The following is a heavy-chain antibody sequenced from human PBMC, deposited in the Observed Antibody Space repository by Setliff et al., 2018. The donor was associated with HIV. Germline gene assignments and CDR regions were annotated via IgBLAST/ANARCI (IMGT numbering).Heavy chain of an antibody. J-gene: IGHJ5*02. Sequence: GGSLRLSCVASGFTFRTFAMHWVRQAPGKGLEWVSVISYDGSRTYYADSVKGRFTISRDNSKKTLYLQMDDLTAADTAIYYCAKLGSTGYLDSYNWLDPWGQGTLVTVSS. CDR1: GFTFRTFA. D-gene: IGHD2-2*01. CDR2: ISYDGSRT. CDR3: AKLGSTGYLDSYNWLDP. V-gene: IGHV3-30*07.